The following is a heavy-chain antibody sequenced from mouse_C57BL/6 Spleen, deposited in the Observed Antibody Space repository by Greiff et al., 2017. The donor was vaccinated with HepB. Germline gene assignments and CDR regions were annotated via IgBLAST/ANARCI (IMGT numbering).Heavy chain of an antibody. Sequence: EVQVVESEGGLVQPGSSMKLSCTASGFTFSDSYMAWVRQIPEKGLEWVATINYDGSGTYYLDSFKSRFIISRDNVKNILYLQLSSLMSEDTATYYCARDFGNHWYFDVWGTGTTVTVSS. CDR3: ARDFGNHWYFDV. D-gene: IGHD2-1*01. CDR2: INYDGSGT. CDR1: GFTFSDSY. J-gene: IGHJ1*03. V-gene: IGHV5-16*01.